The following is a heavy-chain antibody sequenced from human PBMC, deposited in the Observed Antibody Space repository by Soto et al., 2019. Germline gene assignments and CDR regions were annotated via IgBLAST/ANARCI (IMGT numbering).Heavy chain of an antibody. CDR1: GFTFSDYY. J-gene: IGHJ4*02. CDR3: AREDILGVRSFDY. Sequence: VGSLRLSCAASGFTFSDYYMSWIRQAPGKGLEWVSYISSSGSTIYYAESVKGRFTVSRDNARNSQYLQMNSLRDEDTAVYYCAREDILGVRSFDYWGQGTLVTVSS. CDR2: ISSSGSTI. D-gene: IGHD3-9*01. V-gene: IGHV3-11*04.